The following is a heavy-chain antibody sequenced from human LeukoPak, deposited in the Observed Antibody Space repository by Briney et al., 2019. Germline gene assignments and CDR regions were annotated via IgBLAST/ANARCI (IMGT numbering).Heavy chain of an antibody. V-gene: IGHV4-59*08. CDR2: IYYSGST. CDR3: ERQSYYYGSRDDAFDI. CDR1: GGSISSYY. D-gene: IGHD3-10*01. J-gene: IGHJ3*02. Sequence: SETLSLTCTVSGGSISSYYWSWIRQPPGKGLEWIGYIYYSGSTNYNPSLKSRVTISVDTSKNQFSLKLSSVTAADTAVYYCERQSYYYGSRDDAFDIWGQGTMVTVSS.